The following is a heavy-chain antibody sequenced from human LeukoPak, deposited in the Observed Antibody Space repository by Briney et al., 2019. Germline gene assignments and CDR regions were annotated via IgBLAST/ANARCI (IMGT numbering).Heavy chain of an antibody. CDR2: IYYSGST. CDR1: GGSISSSSYY. CDR3: ARQKAGLPDDAFDI. J-gene: IGHJ3*02. V-gene: IGHV4-39*07. D-gene: IGHD6-13*01. Sequence: PSETLSLTCIVSGGSISSSSYYWGWIRQPPGKGLEWIGSIYYSGSTYYNPSLKSRVTISVDTSKNQFSLKLSSVTAADTAVYYCARQKAGLPDDAFDIWGQGTMVTVSS.